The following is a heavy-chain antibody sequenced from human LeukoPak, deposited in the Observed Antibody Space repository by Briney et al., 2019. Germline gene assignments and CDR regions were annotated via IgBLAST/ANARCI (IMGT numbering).Heavy chain of an antibody. CDR3: ARTYYYDSSGYEFDY. Sequence: SVKVSCKASGGTFSSYAISWVRQAPGQGFEWMGGIIPIFGTANYAQKFQGRVTITADESTSTAYMELSSLRSEDTAVYYCARTYYYDSSGYEFDYWGQGTLVTVSS. CDR1: GGTFSSYA. D-gene: IGHD3-22*01. J-gene: IGHJ4*02. V-gene: IGHV1-69*13. CDR2: IIPIFGTA.